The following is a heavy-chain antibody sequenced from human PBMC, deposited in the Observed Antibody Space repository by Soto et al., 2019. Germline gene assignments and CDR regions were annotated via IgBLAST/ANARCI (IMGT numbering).Heavy chain of an antibody. Sequence: QVQLVESGGGLVQPGGSLRLSCAASGFTFSDYYMSWIRQAPGKGLEWVSYISSSGSTIYYAESVKGRFTISRDNAKNSLYLQMNSLRAEDTAVYYCARDLEEYSGYAIYFDYWGQGTLVTVSS. V-gene: IGHV3-11*01. CDR3: ARDLEEYSGYAIYFDY. D-gene: IGHD5-12*01. CDR2: ISSSGSTI. CDR1: GFTFSDYY. J-gene: IGHJ4*02.